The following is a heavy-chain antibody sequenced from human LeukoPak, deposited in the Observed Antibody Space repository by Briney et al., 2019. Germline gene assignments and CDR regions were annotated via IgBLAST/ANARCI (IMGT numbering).Heavy chain of an antibody. CDR1: GFTLTKYT. V-gene: IGHV3-23*01. J-gene: IGHJ4*02. CDR2: VSGSGGST. CDR3: AKDHDRYTSGYQLDY. D-gene: IGHD3-3*01. Sequence: GGSLRVSCAASGFTLTKYTMSSVRQAPGKGLEWVSTVSGSGGSTYYADSVKGRFTISRDNSKNTLYLQMNNLRAEDTAVYYCAKDHDRYTSGYQLDYWGQGTLVTVSS.